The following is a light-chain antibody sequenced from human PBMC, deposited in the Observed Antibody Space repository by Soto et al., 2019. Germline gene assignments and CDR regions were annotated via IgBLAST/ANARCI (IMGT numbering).Light chain of an antibody. J-gene: IGKJ5*01. V-gene: IGKV3-11*01. CDR2: DAS. Sequence: EIVLTQSPATLSLSPGERATLSCRASQSVSSSLAWYQQKPGQAPRLLIYDASNRATGIPARFSGSQSGANFTLSISGLEPDDFAVSYCQQRSNWPITFGQGTRLEIK. CDR3: QQRSNWPIT. CDR1: QSVSSS.